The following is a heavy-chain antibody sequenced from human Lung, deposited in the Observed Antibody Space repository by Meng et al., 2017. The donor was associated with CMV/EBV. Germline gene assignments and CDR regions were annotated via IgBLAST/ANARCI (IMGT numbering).Heavy chain of an antibody. Sequence: SXAASGSTFSSYWMHWVRQAPGKGLVWVSRINSDGSNTSSADSVKGRFTISRDNTKNTLYLQMNSLRAEDTAVYYCARVFDYDFWSGYYTNGMDVWGQGXMVTVSS. J-gene: IGHJ6*02. D-gene: IGHD3-3*01. CDR1: GSTFSSYW. CDR3: ARVFDYDFWSGYYTNGMDV. V-gene: IGHV3-74*01. CDR2: INSDGSNT.